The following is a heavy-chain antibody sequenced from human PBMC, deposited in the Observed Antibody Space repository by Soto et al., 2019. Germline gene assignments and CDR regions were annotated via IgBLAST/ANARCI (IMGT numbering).Heavy chain of an antibody. Sequence: QVQLQESGPGLVKPSETLSLTCTVSGGSISSYYWSWIRQPAGKGLEWIGRIYTSGSTNYNPSLKSRVTMSVDTSKNQFSLKLSSVTAADTAVYYCANRLNLRFLEWLPSYYYYGMDVWGQGTTVTVSS. CDR2: IYTSGST. D-gene: IGHD3-3*01. J-gene: IGHJ6*02. CDR1: GGSISSYY. CDR3: ANRLNLRFLEWLPSYYYYGMDV. V-gene: IGHV4-4*07.